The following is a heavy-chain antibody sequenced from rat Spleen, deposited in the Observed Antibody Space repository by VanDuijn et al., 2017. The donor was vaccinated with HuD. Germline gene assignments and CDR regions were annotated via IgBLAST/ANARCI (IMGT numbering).Heavy chain of an antibody. CDR1: GFTFSDYY. Sequence: EVQLVESGGGLVQPGRSLNLSCVASGFTFSDYYMTWVRQAPKKGLEWVASIAYEGSNTYYGDSVKGRFTISRDNAKSTLDLQMNSLRSEDTATYYCTRPDSSLYVMDAWGQGASVTVSS. J-gene: IGHJ4*01. V-gene: IGHV5-22*01. CDR2: IAYEGSNT. D-gene: IGHD1-2*01. CDR3: TRPDSSLYVMDA.